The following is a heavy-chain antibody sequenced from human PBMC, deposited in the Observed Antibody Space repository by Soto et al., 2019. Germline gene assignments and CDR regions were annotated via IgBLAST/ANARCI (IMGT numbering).Heavy chain of an antibody. CDR2: LYWDDDK. CDR3: AHRVLRTVFGLVTTTAIFFDF. D-gene: IGHD3-3*01. J-gene: IGHJ4*02. CDR1: GFSLTTSGVG. V-gene: IGHV2-5*02. Sequence: QITLNESGPTVVRPTETLTLTCRFSGFSLTTSGVGVGWIRQSPGKAPEWLALLYWDDDKRYSASLKSRLTITNDTSKNLVVLTVSDLAPTDTATYYCAHRVLRTVFGLVTTTAIFFDFWGQGTPVAVSS.